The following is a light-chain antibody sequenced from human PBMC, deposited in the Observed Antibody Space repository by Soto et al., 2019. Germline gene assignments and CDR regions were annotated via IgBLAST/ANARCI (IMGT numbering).Light chain of an antibody. CDR2: DVS. J-gene: IGLJ1*01. CDR1: SSDVGGYNY. CDR3: CSYAGRYTYV. Sequence: QSALTQPRSVSGSPGQSVTISCAGTSSDVGGYNYVSWYQQHPGKAPKLMIYDVSKRPSGVPDRFSGSKSGNTASLNISGLQADDEADYYCCSYAGRYTYVFGTGTKVTVL. V-gene: IGLV2-11*01.